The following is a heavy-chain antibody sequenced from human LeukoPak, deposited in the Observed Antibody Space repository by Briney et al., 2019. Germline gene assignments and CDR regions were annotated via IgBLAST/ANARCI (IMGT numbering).Heavy chain of an antibody. V-gene: IGHV4-59*08. J-gene: IGHJ4*02. D-gene: IGHD3-22*01. Sequence: SETLSLTCTVSADSLNTYYWSWIRQPPGKGLEWIGYIYYSGSTNYNPSLKSRVTISVDTSKNQFSLKLSSVTAADTAVYYCARHYYDSSAFDYWGQGTLVTVSS. CDR1: ADSLNTYY. CDR3: ARHYYDSSAFDY. CDR2: IYYSGST.